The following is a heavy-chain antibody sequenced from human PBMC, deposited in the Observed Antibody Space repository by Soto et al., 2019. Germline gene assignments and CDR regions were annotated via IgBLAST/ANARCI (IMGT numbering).Heavy chain of an antibody. Sequence: QVQLVESGGGVVQPGRSLRLSCAASGFTFSSYAMHWVRQAPGKGLEWVAVISYDGSNKYYADSVKGRFTISRDNSKNTLYLQMNSLTAEDTAVYYCARDLPPYEQLVPYDIHVSDQETTVTFSS. CDR1: GFTFSSYA. J-gene: IGHJ6*02. CDR3: ARDLPPYEQLVPYDIHV. CDR2: ISYDGSNK. D-gene: IGHD6-13*01. V-gene: IGHV3-30-3*01.